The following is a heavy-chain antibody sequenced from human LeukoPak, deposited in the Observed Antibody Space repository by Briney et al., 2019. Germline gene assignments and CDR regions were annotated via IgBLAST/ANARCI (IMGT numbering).Heavy chain of an antibody. CDR2: IYSGGST. CDR1: GFTFSSYG. J-gene: IGHJ4*02. D-gene: IGHD2-15*01. CDR3: ANAGGGGSH. Sequence: GGSLRLSCAASGFTFSSYGMHWVRQAPGKGLEWVSDIYSGGSTYYADSVKGRFTISRDNSENTLYLQMNSLRAEDTAVYYCANAGGGGSHWGQGTLVTVSS. V-gene: IGHV3-NL1*01.